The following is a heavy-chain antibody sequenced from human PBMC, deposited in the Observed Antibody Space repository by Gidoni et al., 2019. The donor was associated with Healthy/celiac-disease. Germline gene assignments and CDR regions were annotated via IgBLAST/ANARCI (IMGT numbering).Heavy chain of an antibody. Sequence: QVQLQESGPGLVKPSETLSLTCTVSGGSISSYYWSWIRQPPGKGLEWIGYIYYSGSTNYNPSLKSRVTISVDTSKNQFSLKLSSVTAAATAVYYCARGGYYDSSGYYYVGMIFDYWGQGTLVTVSS. CDR1: GGSISSYY. J-gene: IGHJ4*02. CDR2: IYYSGST. CDR3: ARGGYYDSSGYYYVGMIFDY. D-gene: IGHD3-22*01. V-gene: IGHV4-59*01.